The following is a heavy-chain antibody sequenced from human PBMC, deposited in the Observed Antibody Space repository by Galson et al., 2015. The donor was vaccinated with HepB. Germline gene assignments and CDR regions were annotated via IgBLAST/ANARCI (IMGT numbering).Heavy chain of an antibody. J-gene: IGHJ4*02. Sequence: TLSLTCTLSGDSIRSGNYYWHWIRQPAGKGLEWIGRIYSSGITGYNPSLKSRVTMSVDTTKNQVSLKLTSVTAADTAFYYCARHFMGVDTAMVIDYWGQGTLVTVSS. CDR3: ARHFMGVDTAMVIDY. V-gene: IGHV4-61*02. CDR2: IYSSGIT. CDR1: GDSIRSGNYY. D-gene: IGHD5-18*01.